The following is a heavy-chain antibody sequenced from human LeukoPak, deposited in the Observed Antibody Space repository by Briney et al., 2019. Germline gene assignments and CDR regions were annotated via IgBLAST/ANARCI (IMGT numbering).Heavy chain of an antibody. D-gene: IGHD6-19*01. CDR2: ISESGTST. Sequence: GGSLRLSCAASGFTFCNYAMAWVRQAPGKGLEWASTISESGTSTYYADSVKGRFTISRDNSKNTLFLQMNGLRAEDTAVYYCAKRGRSGWSGNWFDPWGQGTLVTVSS. CDR1: GFTFCNYA. V-gene: IGHV3-23*01. J-gene: IGHJ5*02. CDR3: AKRGRSGWSGNWFDP.